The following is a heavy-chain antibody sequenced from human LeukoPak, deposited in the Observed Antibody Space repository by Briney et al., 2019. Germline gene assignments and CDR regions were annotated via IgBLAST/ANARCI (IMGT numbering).Heavy chain of an antibody. D-gene: IGHD3-3*01. V-gene: IGHV3-23*01. CDR3: AGNLDFWSGYSGADAFDI. Sequence: GGSLRLSCAASGFTFSSYAMSWVRQAPGKGLELVSAISGSGGSTYYADSVKGRFTISRDNSKNTLYLQMNSLRAEDTAVYYCAGNLDFWSGYSGADAFDIWGQGTMVTVSS. CDR1: GFTFSSYA. J-gene: IGHJ3*02. CDR2: ISGSGGST.